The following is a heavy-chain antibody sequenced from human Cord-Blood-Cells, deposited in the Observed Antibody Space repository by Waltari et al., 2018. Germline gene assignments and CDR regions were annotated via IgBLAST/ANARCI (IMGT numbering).Heavy chain of an antibody. Sequence: QVQLVQSGAEVKKPGSSVKVSCKASGGTLSSYAISWVRRAPGQGLEWMGGIIPIFGTANYAQKFQGRVTITADESTSTAYMELSSLRSEYTAVYYCAAEYSSSSSYDAFDIWGQGTMVTVSS. CDR1: GGTLSSYA. CDR3: AAEYSSSSSYDAFDI. J-gene: IGHJ3*02. V-gene: IGHV1-69*01. D-gene: IGHD6-6*01. CDR2: IIPIFGTA.